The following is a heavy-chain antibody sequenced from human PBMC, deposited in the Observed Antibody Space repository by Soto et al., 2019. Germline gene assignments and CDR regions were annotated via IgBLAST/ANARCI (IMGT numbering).Heavy chain of an antibody. J-gene: IGHJ5*02. D-gene: IGHD5-12*01. CDR1: GYTFVDYA. CDR2: LNPNTGNI. V-gene: IGHV1-3*01. Sequence: QVQLVQSGAEVKRPGASVKVSCRASGYTFVDYALHWVRQAPGQGLEWVGWLNPNTGNIKYSHKFEDRVSITRDTATSTTYMALRGLRSEDTAVYFCSREAIVAENWFDPWGQGTLVTVSS. CDR3: SREAIVAENWFDP.